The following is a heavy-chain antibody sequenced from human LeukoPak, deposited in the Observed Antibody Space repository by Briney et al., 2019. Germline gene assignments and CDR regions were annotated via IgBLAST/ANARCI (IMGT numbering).Heavy chain of an antibody. D-gene: IGHD3-22*01. J-gene: IGHJ4*02. CDR2: ISSSSSTI. CDR3: ARDFYYDSSDYYSRFDY. CDR1: GFTFSSYS. V-gene: IGHV3-48*04. Sequence: PGGSLRLSCAASGFTFSSYSMNWVRQAPGKGLEWVSYISSSSSTIYYADSVKGRFTISRDNAKNSLYLQMNSLRAEDTAVYYCARDFYYDSSDYYSRFDYWGQGALVTVSS.